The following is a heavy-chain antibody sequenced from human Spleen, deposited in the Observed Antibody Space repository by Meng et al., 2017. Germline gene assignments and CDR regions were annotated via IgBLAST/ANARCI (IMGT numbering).Heavy chain of an antibody. CDR1: GFTFSNYA. D-gene: IGHD3-10*01. CDR2: ISYDGSSK. CDR3: AKSVNYGSGSSAFDY. Sequence: GGSLRLSCAASGFTFSNYAMHWVRQAPGKGLEWVAVISYDGSSKYYADSVKGRFTISRDNSKNTLCLQMNSLGAEDTAVYYCAKSVNYGSGSSAFDYWGQGTLVTVSS. J-gene: IGHJ4*02. V-gene: IGHV3-30*04.